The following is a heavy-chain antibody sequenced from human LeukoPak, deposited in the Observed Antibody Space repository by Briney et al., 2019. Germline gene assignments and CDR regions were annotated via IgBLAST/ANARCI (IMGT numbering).Heavy chain of an antibody. D-gene: IGHD5-18*01. J-gene: IGHJ5*02. V-gene: IGHV1-18*01. Sequence: VASVKVSCKASGYTFTSYGISWVRQAPGQGLEWMGWISAYNGNTNYAQKLQGRVTMTTDTSTSTAYMELRSLRSDDTAVYYCARDTVDTAMVDWFDPWGQGTLVTVSS. CDR2: ISAYNGNT. CDR1: GYTFTSYG. CDR3: ARDTVDTAMVDWFDP.